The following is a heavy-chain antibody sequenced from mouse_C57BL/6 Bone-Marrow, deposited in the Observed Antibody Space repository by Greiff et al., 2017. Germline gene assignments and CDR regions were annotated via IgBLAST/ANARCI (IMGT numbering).Heavy chain of an antibody. J-gene: IGHJ1*03. CDR1: EYEFPSHD. CDR2: INSDGGST. V-gene: IGHV5-2*01. Sequence: EVQLVESGGGLVQPGESLKLSCESNEYEFPSHDMSWVRKTPEKRLELVAAINSDGGSTYYPDTMERRFIISRDNTKKTLYLQMRSLRSENTALYYCARRGVYYGSSYWYFEGWGTGTTVTVAS. CDR3: ARRGVYYGSSYWYFEG. D-gene: IGHD1-1*01.